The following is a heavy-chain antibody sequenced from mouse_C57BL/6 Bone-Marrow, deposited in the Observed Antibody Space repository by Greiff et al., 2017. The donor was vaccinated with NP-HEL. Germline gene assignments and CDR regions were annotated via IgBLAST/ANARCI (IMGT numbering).Heavy chain of an antibody. CDR3: ARDNWDWYFDV. D-gene: IGHD4-1*01. CDR1: GFTFSDFY. V-gene: IGHV7-1*01. J-gene: IGHJ1*03. Sequence: EVKLVESGGGLVQSGRSLRLSCATSGFTFSDFYMEWVRQAPGKGLEWIAASRNKANDYTTEYSASVKGRFIVSRDTSQSILYLQMNALRAEDTASYYCARDNWDWYFDVWGTGTTVTVSS. CDR2: SRNKANDYTT.